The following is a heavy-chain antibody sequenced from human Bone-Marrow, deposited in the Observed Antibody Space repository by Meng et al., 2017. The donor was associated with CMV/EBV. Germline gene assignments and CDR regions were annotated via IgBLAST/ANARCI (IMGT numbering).Heavy chain of an antibody. CDR1: GFTFSSYG. Sequence: GESLKISCAASGFTFSSYGMHWVRQAPGKGLEWVAFIRYDGSSEYYADSLKGRFTISRDNSKNTLYLQMNSLKSEDTVVYYCATDGRGLWFGDHWGQGTLVTVSS. V-gene: IGHV3-30*02. CDR3: ATDGRGLWFGDH. CDR2: IRYDGSSE. D-gene: IGHD3-10*01. J-gene: IGHJ4*02.